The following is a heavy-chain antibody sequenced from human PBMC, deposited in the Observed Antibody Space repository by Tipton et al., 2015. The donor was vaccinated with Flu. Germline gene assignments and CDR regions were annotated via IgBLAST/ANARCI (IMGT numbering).Heavy chain of an antibody. CDR1: GGSISSGGYY. CDR2: IYYSGST. V-gene: IGHV4-31*03. J-gene: IGHJ4*02. CDR3: ARVRSWSGKSTAAIDY. Sequence: TLSLTCTVSGGSISSGGYYWSWIRQHPGKGLEWIGYIYYSGSTYYNPSHKSRVTISVDTSKNQFSLKLSSVTAADTAVYYCARVRSWSGKSTAAIDYWGQGNLVTVSS. D-gene: IGHD3-3*01.